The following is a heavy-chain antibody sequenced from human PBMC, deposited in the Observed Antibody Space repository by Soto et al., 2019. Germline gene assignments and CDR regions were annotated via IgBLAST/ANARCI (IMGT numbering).Heavy chain of an antibody. CDR2: ISSSSGFT. CDR1: GFTFSDYY. V-gene: IGHV3-11*06. J-gene: IGHJ4*02. D-gene: IGHD4-17*01. Sequence: VGSLRLSCAASGFTFSDYYMTWIRQAPGKGLEWISYISSSSGFTNYAGSVKGRFTISRDNAKNSLYLQMNSLRADDTAVYFCARVAGYGDYRFDYWGQGTLVTVSS. CDR3: ARVAGYGDYRFDY.